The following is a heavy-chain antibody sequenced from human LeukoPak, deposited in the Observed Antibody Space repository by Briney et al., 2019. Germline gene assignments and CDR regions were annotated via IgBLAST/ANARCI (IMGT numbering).Heavy chain of an antibody. D-gene: IGHD3-22*01. Sequence: GGSLRLSCAASGFTFSSYSMNWVRQAPGKGLEWVSSISGSSSYIYYADSVKGRFTISRDNAKNSLYLQMNSLRAEDTAVYYCARVGAYYYDSSGYPSAFDIWGQGTMVTVSS. J-gene: IGHJ3*02. V-gene: IGHV3-21*01. CDR2: ISGSSSYI. CDR3: ARVGAYYYDSSGYPSAFDI. CDR1: GFTFSSYS.